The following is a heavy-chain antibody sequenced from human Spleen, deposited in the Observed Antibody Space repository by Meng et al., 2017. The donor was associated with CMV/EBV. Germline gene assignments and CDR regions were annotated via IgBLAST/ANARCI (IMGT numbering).Heavy chain of an antibody. D-gene: IGHD3-10*01. CDR1: GFTFSSYA. Sequence: GESLKISCAASGFTFSSYAMHWVRQAPGKGLEWVAVISSDGSNKYYADSVKGRFTISRDNSKNTLYLQMNSLRAEDTAVYYCARDRISSITMVGGVWGQGTLVTVSS. J-gene: IGHJ4*02. V-gene: IGHV3-30-3*01. CDR2: ISSDGSNK. CDR3: ARDRISSITMVGGV.